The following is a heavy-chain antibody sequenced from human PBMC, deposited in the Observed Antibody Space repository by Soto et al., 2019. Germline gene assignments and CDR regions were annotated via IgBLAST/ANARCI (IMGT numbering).Heavy chain of an antibody. CDR2: ISSSSSYI. CDR3: ARDRQQLAYFDY. Sequence: GSLRLSCAASGFTFSSYSMNWVRQAPGKGLEWVSSISSSSSYIYYADSMKGRFTISRDNAKNSLYLQMNSLRAEDTAVYYCARDRQQLAYFDYWGQGTLVTVSS. CDR1: GFTFSSYS. V-gene: IGHV3-21*01. J-gene: IGHJ4*02. D-gene: IGHD6-13*01.